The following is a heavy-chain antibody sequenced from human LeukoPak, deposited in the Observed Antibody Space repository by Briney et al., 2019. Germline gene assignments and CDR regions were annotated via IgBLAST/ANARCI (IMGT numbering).Heavy chain of an antibody. V-gene: IGHV4-39*01. J-gene: IGHJ4*02. CDR2: IYYSGST. CDR3: ASSGTGITMIVVD. D-gene: IGHD3-22*01. CDR1: GGSISSSSYY. Sequence: LETLSLTCTVSGGSISSSSYYWGWIRQPPGKGLEWIGSIYYSGSTYYNPSLKSRVTISVDTSKNQFSLRLSSVTAADTAVYYCASSGTGITMIVVDWGQGTLVTVSS.